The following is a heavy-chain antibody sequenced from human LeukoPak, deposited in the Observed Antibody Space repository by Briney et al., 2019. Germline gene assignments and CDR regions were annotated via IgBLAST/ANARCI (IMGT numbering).Heavy chain of an antibody. CDR1: GYIFNSYG. Sequence: AAVKDSCKASGYIFNSYGISWVRQAPGQGLEWMGWISGYIGNTNYAQRFQGRVTMTIDTSTSTAHMEVRSLRSDDTAVYYCARVRNYVDSDHWGQGTLDSVFS. CDR2: ISGYIGNT. D-gene: IGHD1-7*01. CDR3: ARVRNYVDSDH. V-gene: IGHV1-18*01. J-gene: IGHJ4*02.